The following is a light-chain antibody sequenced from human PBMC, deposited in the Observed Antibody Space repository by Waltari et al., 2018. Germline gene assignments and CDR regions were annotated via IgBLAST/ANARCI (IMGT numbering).Light chain of an antibody. CDR3: QQYDISPLT. Sequence: EIVLTQSPGTLSLSQGERATLSSRASQTVRTTYLAWYQQQPAQAPTLLIYGASSRSTGIPDRFSGSGSGTDFSLTISSMEPEDFAVYYCQQYDISPLTFGGGTKVEIK. CDR2: GAS. CDR1: QTVRTTY. J-gene: IGKJ4*01. V-gene: IGKV3-20*01.